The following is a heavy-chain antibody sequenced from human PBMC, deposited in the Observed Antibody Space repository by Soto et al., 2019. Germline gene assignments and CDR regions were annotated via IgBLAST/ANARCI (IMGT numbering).Heavy chain of an antibody. CDR1: VGSISSSSYY. CDR2: IYYSGST. J-gene: IGHJ2*01. Sequence: QLQLQESGPGLVKPSETLSLTCTVSVGSISSSSYYWGWIRQPPGKGLEWIGSIYYSGSTYYNPSLKSRVTISVDTSKNQFSLKLSSVTAADTAVYYCARRGYSSSLWYFDLWGRGTLVTVSS. D-gene: IGHD6-6*01. V-gene: IGHV4-39*01. CDR3: ARRGYSSSLWYFDL.